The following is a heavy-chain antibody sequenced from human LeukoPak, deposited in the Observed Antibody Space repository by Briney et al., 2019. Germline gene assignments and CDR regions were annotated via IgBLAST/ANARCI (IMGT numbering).Heavy chain of an antibody. CDR1: GFIFSTYA. J-gene: IGHJ2*01. CDR3: AKDASNYFWYFDL. Sequence: SGGSLRLSCAGSGFIFSTYAMTWVRQAPGKGLEWVSGITASGHIINYADSVKGRFTISRDNSKNTLYLQMSSLRAEDTAVYYCAKDASNYFWYFDLWGRGTLVTVSS. CDR2: ITASGHII. V-gene: IGHV3-23*01. D-gene: IGHD1-1*01.